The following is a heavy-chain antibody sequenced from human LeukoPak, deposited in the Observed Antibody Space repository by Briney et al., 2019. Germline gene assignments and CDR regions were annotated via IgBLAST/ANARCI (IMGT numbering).Heavy chain of an antibody. D-gene: IGHD3-10*01. CDR1: GFTFSSYA. V-gene: IGHV3-23*01. CDR2: ISGSGGST. J-gene: IGHJ5*02. CDR3: AKTPRNYGSGSYSWFDP. Sequence: GGSLRLSCAASGFTFSSYAMSWVRQAPGKGLEWVSAISGSGGSTYYADSVKGRFTISRDNSKNSLHLQMNSLRADDTALYYCAKTPRNYGSGSYSWFDPWGQGTLVTVSS.